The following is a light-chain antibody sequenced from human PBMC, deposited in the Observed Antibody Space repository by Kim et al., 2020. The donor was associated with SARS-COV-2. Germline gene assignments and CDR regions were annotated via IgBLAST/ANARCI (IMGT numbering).Light chain of an antibody. V-gene: IGKV3-15*01. Sequence: PGERATLSCRASQTINNKLVWYQQKPGQAPRLLIYDAATRATGVPARFIGSGSETDFTLTISSLQSEDFAVYYCQQSNDWPPLTFGQGTKVDIK. CDR2: DAA. CDR3: QQSNDWPPLT. CDR1: QTINNK. J-gene: IGKJ1*01.